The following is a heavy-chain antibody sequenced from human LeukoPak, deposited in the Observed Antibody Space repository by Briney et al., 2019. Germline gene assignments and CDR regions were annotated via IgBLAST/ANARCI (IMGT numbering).Heavy chain of an antibody. CDR2: ISYDGSNK. CDR3: ARAGEGDRLPNWFDP. V-gene: IGHV3-30-3*01. CDR1: GFTFSSYA. J-gene: IGHJ5*02. D-gene: IGHD2-21*01. Sequence: GGSLRLSCAASGFTFSSYAMHWVRQAPGRGLEWVAVISYDGSNKYYADSVKGRFTISRDNSKNTLYLQMNSLRAEDTAVYYCARAGEGDRLPNWFDPWGQGTLVTVSS.